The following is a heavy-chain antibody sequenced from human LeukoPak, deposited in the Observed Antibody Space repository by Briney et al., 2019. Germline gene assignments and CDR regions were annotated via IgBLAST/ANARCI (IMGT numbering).Heavy chain of an antibody. D-gene: IGHD3-22*01. CDR2: IIGSGDYI. Sequence: GGSLRLSCAASGFTFSSYSMNWVRQAPGKGLEWVSCIIGSGDYIYYADSVKGRFIISRDNAKNSLYLRMNSLRAEDTAVYYCARDRNYYDSSGYYPVVDYWGQGTLVTVSS. J-gene: IGHJ4*02. CDR1: GFTFSSYS. CDR3: ARDRNYYDSSGYYPVVDY. V-gene: IGHV3-21*01.